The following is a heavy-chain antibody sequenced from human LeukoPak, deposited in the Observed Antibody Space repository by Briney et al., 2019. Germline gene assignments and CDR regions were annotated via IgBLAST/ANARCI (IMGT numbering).Heavy chain of an antibody. CDR2: INPNSGGT. J-gene: IGHJ4*02. Sequence: ASVKVSCKASGYTFTGYYTHWVRQAPGQGLEWMGWINPNSGGTNYAQKFQGRVTMTRDTSISTAYMELSRLRSDDTAVYYCARVPRHCSSTSCYFFDYWGQGTLVTVSS. D-gene: IGHD2-2*01. CDR1: GYTFTGYY. CDR3: ARVPRHCSSTSCYFFDY. V-gene: IGHV1-2*02.